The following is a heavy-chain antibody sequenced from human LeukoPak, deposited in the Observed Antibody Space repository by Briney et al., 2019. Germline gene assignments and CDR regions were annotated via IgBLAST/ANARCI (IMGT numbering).Heavy chain of an antibody. D-gene: IGHD3-10*01. CDR2: IYSGGST. Sequence: GGSLRLSCAASGFIVSSNYMSWVRQAPGKGLEWVSVIYSGGSTYYADSVKGRFTISRDNSKNTLYLQVNSLRAEDTAVYFCAKMLRENYYFYMDVWGKGTTVTISS. CDR1: GFIVSSNY. J-gene: IGHJ6*03. V-gene: IGHV3-53*01. CDR3: AKMLRENYYFYMDV.